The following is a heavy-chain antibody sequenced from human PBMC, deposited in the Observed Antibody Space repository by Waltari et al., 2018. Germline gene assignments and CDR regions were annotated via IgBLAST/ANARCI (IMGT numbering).Heavy chain of an antibody. J-gene: IGHJ4*02. V-gene: IGHV3-30*18. CDR3: AKIRSRAVAGTIDY. CDR2: ISYDGSNK. D-gene: IGHD6-19*01. CDR1: GFTFSSYG. Sequence: QVQLVESGGGVVQPGRSLRLSCAASGFTFSSYGMHWVRQAPGKGLEWVAVISYDGSNKYYADSVKGRFTISRDNSKNTLYLQMNSLRAEDTAVYYCAKIRSRAVAGTIDYWGQGTLVTVSS.